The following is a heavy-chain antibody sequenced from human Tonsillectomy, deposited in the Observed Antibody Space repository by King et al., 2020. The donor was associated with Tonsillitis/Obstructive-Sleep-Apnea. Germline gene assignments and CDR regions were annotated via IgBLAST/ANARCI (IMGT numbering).Heavy chain of an antibody. D-gene: IGHD5-12*01. CDR1: GYSFSSYW. Sequence: QLVQSGAEVKKPGESLRISCKGSGYSFSSYWINWVRQMPGKSLEWMGRIDPSDSYTNYSPSFQGHVTLSVDKSISTAYLQWSSLRASDTAMYYCARGGIGYHFAFDIWGQGTMVTVSS. J-gene: IGHJ3*02. CDR2: IDPSDSYT. V-gene: IGHV5-10-1*01. CDR3: ARGGIGYHFAFDI.